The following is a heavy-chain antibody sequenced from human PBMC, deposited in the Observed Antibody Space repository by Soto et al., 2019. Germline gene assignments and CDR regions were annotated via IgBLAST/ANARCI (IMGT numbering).Heavy chain of an antibody. CDR1: GASIITDNW. J-gene: IGHJ4*02. Sequence: QVQLQESGPGLVKPSGTLSLTCALSGASIITDNWWSWVRQPPGKEMEGIGEIYHSGNTNFNPSVKSRVTISVDTSKNQFSLTVSSVTAAATAIYYCARASASSKLRGVVINWGQGTLVTVSS. D-gene: IGHD3-10*01. CDR3: ARASASSKLRGVVIN. V-gene: IGHV4-4*02. CDR2: IYHSGNT.